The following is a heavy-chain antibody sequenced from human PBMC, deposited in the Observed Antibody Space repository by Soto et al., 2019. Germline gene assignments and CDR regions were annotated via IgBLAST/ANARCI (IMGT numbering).Heavy chain of an antibody. CDR3: ARVNTLITLAFDI. V-gene: IGHV4-31*03. J-gene: IGHJ3*02. CDR2: IYYSGST. Sequence: SETLSLTCTVSGGSISSGGYYWSWIRQHPGKGLEWIGYIYYSGSTYYNPSLKSRVTISVDTSKNQFSLKLSSVTAADTAVYYCARVNTLITLAFDIWGQGTMVTVSS. CDR1: GGSISSGGYY. D-gene: IGHD3-16*01.